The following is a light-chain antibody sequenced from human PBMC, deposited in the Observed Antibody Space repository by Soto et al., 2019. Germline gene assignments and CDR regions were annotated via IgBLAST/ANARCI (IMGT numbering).Light chain of an antibody. J-gene: IGLJ3*02. CDR3: CSYAGSYTWV. Sequence: QSALTQPRSVSGSPGQSVTISCTGTSSDVGGYNYVSWYQLHPGTAPKLMIYDVSKRPSGVPDRFSGSKSGNTASLTISGLQAEDEADYYCCSYAGSYTWVLGGGTKVTVL. V-gene: IGLV2-11*01. CDR1: SSDVGGYNY. CDR2: DVS.